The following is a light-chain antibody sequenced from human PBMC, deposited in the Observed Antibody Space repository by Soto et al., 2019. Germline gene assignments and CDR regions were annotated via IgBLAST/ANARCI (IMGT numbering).Light chain of an antibody. CDR1: SGHSSYA. Sequence: QPVLTQSPSASAPLGASVKLTCTLSSGHSSYAIAWHQQQPEKGPRYLMKLNSDGRHSKGDGIPDRFSGSSSGAERYLTISSLQSEDEADYYCQTWGTGIRVFGGGTKVTVL. CDR2: LNSDGRH. J-gene: IGLJ3*02. V-gene: IGLV4-69*01. CDR3: QTWGTGIRV.